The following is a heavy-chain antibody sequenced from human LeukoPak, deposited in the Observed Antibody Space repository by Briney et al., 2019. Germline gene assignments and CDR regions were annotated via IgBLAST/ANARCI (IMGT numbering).Heavy chain of an antibody. CDR2: ITYDGSNK. CDR1: GFTFSSYG. Sequence: GGSLRLSCAASGFTFSSYGMHWVRQAPGKGLEWVAVITYDGSNKYYADSVKGRFTISRDNSKNTLYLQMNSLRAEDTAVYYCAKEYQYSSPGHYYYYGMDVWGQGTTVTVSS. CDR3: AKEYQYSSPGHYYYYGMDV. V-gene: IGHV3-30*18. J-gene: IGHJ6*02. D-gene: IGHD6-6*01.